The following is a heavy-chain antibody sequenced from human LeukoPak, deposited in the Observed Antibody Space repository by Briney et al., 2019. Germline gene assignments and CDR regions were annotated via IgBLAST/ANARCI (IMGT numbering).Heavy chain of an antibody. V-gene: IGHV3-9*01. D-gene: IGHD4-17*01. CDR1: GFTFDDYA. Sequence: PGGSLRLSCAASGFTFDDYAMHWDRQAPGKGLEWVSGINWNSGSIGSADSVKGRFTISRDNVKNSLYLQMNSLRAEDTAVYYCARDDYGDPGYWGQGTLVTVSS. CDR2: INWNSGSI. J-gene: IGHJ4*02. CDR3: ARDDYGDPGY.